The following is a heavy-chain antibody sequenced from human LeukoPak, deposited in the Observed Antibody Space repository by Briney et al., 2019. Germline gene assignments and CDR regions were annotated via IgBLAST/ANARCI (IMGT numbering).Heavy chain of an antibody. Sequence: PGGSLRLSCAASGFTFSSYGMSWVRQAPGKGLEWVSSINNSGGSTHYADSVKGRFTISRDNSKNTMYLQMKSLRAEDTAVYYCAKHLSIMSTIFDPWGQGTLVTVSS. CDR3: AKHLSIMSTIFDP. J-gene: IGHJ5*02. CDR2: INNSGGST. CDR1: GFTFSSYG. D-gene: IGHD5/OR15-5a*01. V-gene: IGHV3-23*01.